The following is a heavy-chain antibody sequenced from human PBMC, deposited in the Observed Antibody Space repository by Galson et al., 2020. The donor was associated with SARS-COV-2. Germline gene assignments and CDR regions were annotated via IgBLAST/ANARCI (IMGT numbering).Heavy chain of an antibody. Sequence: ASETLSLTCTVSGGSLRSSSYHWGWIRQPPGQGLEWIGSIYYSGSTYYNPSLKSRVTISVDTSKNQFSLKLSSVTAADTTVYYCASEGLRLGELSLYAFDIWGQGTMVTVSS. CDR1: GGSLRSSSYH. CDR3: ASEGLRLGELSLYAFDI. J-gene: IGHJ3*02. V-gene: IGHV4-39*07. CDR2: IYYSGST. D-gene: IGHD3-16*02.